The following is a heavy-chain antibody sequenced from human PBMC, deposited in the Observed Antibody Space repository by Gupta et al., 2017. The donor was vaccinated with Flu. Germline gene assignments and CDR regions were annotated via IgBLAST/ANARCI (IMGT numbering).Heavy chain of an antibody. D-gene: IGHD4-17*01. V-gene: IGHV3-74*01. Sequence: EVQLVESGGGLVQPGGSLRLSCAASGFTFSNYWMHWVRQPPGKGLVWVSRINSDGSSTNYADSVKGRFTISRDNAENTLYLQMNSLRAEDTAVYYCARFTGDYVSHYYYMDVWGKGTTVTVSS. CDR3: ARFTGDYVSHYYYMDV. CDR2: INSDGSST. J-gene: IGHJ6*03. CDR1: GFTFSNYW.